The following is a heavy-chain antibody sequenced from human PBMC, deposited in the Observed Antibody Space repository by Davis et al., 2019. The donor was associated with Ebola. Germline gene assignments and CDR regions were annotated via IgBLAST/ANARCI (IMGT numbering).Heavy chain of an antibody. D-gene: IGHD3-22*01. CDR2: INPNSGGT. V-gene: IGHV1-2*04. CDR1: GYTFTGYY. CDR3: ARVAQSGYYDSSGTFDY. Sequence: ASVKVSCKASGYTFTGYYMHWVRQAPGQGLEWMGWINPNSGGTNYAQKFQGWVTMTRDTSISTAYMELSRLRSDDTAVYYCARVAQSGYYDSSGTFDYWGQGTLVTVSS. J-gene: IGHJ4*02.